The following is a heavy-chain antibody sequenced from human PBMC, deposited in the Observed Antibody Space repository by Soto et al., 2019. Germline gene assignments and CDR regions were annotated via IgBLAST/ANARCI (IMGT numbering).Heavy chain of an antibody. CDR1: GFIFSIHR. Sequence: GGSLRLSCAASGFIFSIHRMSWVRQAPGKGLEWVANIKQDGSEKYYVDSVKGRFTISRDNAKNSLYLQMNSLRAEDTAVYYCARVVGAPNWFDPWGQGTLVTVSS. J-gene: IGHJ5*02. CDR2: IKQDGSEK. V-gene: IGHV3-7*04. CDR3: ARVVGAPNWFDP. D-gene: IGHD1-26*01.